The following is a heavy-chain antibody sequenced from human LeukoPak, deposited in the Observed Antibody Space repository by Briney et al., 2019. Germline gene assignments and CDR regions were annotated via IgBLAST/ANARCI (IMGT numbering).Heavy chain of an antibody. D-gene: IGHD2-15*01. J-gene: IGHJ1*01. Sequence: PSETLSLTCTVSGGSISSYYWSWIRQPPGKGLEGIGYIYYSGTTNYNPSLKSRVTISVDTSKNQFSLKLSSVTAADTAVYYCAREDYCSGGSCYSGSFQHWGQGTLVTVSS. CDR1: GGSISSYY. CDR3: AREDYCSGGSCYSGSFQH. CDR2: IYYSGTT. V-gene: IGHV4-59*01.